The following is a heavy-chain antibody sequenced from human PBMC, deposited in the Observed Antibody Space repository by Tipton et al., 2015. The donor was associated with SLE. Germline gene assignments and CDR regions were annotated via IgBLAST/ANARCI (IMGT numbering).Heavy chain of an antibody. D-gene: IGHD3-3*01. J-gene: IGHJ5*02. CDR1: GYTFTSYG. CDR3: ARSKVLRFLEWLSDNWFDP. CDR2: ISAYNGNT. V-gene: IGHV1-18*04. Sequence: QSGPEVKKPGASVKVSCKASGYTFTSYGISWVRQAPGQGLEWMGWISAYNGNTNYAQKLQGRVTMTTDTSTSTAYMELRSLRSDDTAVYYCARSKVLRFLEWLSDNWFDPWGQGTLVTVSS.